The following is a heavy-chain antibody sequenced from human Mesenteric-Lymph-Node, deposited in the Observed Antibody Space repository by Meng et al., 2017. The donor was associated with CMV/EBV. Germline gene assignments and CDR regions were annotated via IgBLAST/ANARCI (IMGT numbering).Heavy chain of an antibody. CDR2: IYYSGST. V-gene: IGHV4-31*03. CDR3: ASYSSSSDY. CDR1: GGSISSSSYY. D-gene: IGHD6-6*01. J-gene: IGHJ4*02. Sequence: SETLSLTCTVSGGSISSSSYYWGWIRQHPGKGLEWIGYIYYSGSTYYNPSLKSRVTISVDTSKNQFSLKLSSVTAADTAVYYCASYSSSSDYWGQGTLVTVSS.